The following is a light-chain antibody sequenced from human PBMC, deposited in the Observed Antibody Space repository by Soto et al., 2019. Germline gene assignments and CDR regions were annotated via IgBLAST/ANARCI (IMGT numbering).Light chain of an antibody. CDR1: QSISSW. CDR2: KAS. CDR3: QQYNSYQIT. V-gene: IGKV1-5*03. Sequence: DIQMTQSPSSLSASVGDRVTITCRASQSISSWLAWYQQKPGKAPKLLIYKASSLESGVLSRFSGSGSGTEFTLTISSLQPDDFATYYCQQYNSYQITFGQGTRLEIK. J-gene: IGKJ5*01.